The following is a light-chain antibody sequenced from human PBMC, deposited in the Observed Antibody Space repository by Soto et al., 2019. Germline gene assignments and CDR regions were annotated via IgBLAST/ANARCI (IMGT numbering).Light chain of an antibody. CDR1: QSVSSY. CDR2: DAS. V-gene: IGKV3-11*01. J-gene: IGKJ1*01. Sequence: EIVLTQSXATLSFSPEEXXXXXXXDSQSVSSYLAWYQHRXGQARRLLIYDASXRANGIPARFSGSGSGTDFTLTISSLEPEDFAVYYCQQRSDWPRTFGQGTKVDIK. CDR3: QQRSDWPRT.